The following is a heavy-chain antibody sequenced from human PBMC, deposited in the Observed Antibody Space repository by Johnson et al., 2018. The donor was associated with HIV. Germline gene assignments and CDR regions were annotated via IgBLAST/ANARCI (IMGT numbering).Heavy chain of an antibody. D-gene: IGHD2-21*01. Sequence: VQLVESGGGLVQPGRSLRLSCAASGFTFDDYAMHWVRQAPGKGLEWVSGISWNSGSIGYADSVKGRFTISRDNAKNSLYLQMNSLRAEDTAVYYCARPRRLFEGHDAFDIWGQGTMVTVSS. CDR1: GFTFDDYA. J-gene: IGHJ3*02. CDR3: ARPRRLFEGHDAFDI. V-gene: IGHV3-9*01. CDR2: ISWNSGSI.